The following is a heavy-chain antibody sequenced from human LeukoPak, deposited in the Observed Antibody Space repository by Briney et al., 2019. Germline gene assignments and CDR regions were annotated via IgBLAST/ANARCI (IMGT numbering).Heavy chain of an antibody. Sequence: SETLSLTCAVYGGSFSGYYWSWIRRPPEKGLEWIGEINHSGSTNYNPSLKSRVTISVDTSKNQFSLKLSSVTAADTAVYYCATRGMITFGGVIGDTDYWGQGTLVTVSS. CDR2: INHSGST. CDR3: ATRGMITFGGVIGDTDY. D-gene: IGHD3-16*02. J-gene: IGHJ4*02. V-gene: IGHV4-34*01. CDR1: GGSFSGYY.